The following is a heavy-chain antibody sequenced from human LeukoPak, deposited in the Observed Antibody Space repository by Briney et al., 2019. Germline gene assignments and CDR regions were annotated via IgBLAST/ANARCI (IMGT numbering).Heavy chain of an antibody. CDR2: ISTSGGSS. CDR3: AIMHPYYDGSGYWVQ. J-gene: IGHJ4*02. Sequence: GESLRLSCAASGFTFSSYAMSWVRQAPGKGLEWVSGISTSGGSSSYADSVKGRFTISRDNPRNTLYMQMNSLRAEDTALYYCAIMHPYYDGSGYWVQWGQGTLVNVSS. D-gene: IGHD3-22*01. V-gene: IGHV3-23*01. CDR1: GFTFSSYA.